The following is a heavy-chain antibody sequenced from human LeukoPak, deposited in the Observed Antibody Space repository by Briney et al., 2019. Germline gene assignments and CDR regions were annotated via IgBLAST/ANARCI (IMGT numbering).Heavy chain of an antibody. CDR1: GFTFSSYE. Sequence: SGGSLRLSCAASGFTFSSYEMNWVRRAPGKGLEWVSLIYSGGTTYYADSVKGRFTISRDNSKNTLYLQMNSLRAEDTAVYYCARRAGGYSHPYDYWGQGILVTVSS. J-gene: IGHJ4*02. D-gene: IGHD4-23*01. CDR3: ARRAGGYSHPYDY. CDR2: IYSGGTT. V-gene: IGHV3-53*01.